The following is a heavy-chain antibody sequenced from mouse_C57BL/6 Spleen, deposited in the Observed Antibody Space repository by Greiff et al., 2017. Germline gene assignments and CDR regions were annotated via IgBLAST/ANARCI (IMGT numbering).Heavy chain of an antibody. CDR3: ARLPHYCAMDY. CDR1: GYSFTGYY. V-gene: IGHV1-42*01. CDR2: INPSTGGT. Sequence: VQLQQSGPELVKPGASVKISCKASGYSFTGYYMNWVKQSPEKSLEWIGEINPSTGGTTYNQKFKAKATLTVDKSSSTAYMPLKSLTSEDSAVYYCARLPHYCAMDYWGQGTSVTVSS. D-gene: IGHD5-1*01. J-gene: IGHJ4*01.